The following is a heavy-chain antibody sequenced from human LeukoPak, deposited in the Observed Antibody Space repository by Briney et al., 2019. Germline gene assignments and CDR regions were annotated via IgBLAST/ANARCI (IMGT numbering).Heavy chain of an antibody. D-gene: IGHD6-13*01. CDR1: GFTVSSNS. CDR2: IYSDNT. Sequence: GGSLRLSCTVSGFTVSSNSMSWVRQAPGKGLEWVPFIYSDNTHYSDSVKGRFTISRDNSKNTLYLQMNSLRAEDTAAYYCAKLFYPAAGTGRVDFPFDYWGQGTLVTVSS. V-gene: IGHV3-53*01. CDR3: AKLFYPAAGTGRVDFPFDY. J-gene: IGHJ4*02.